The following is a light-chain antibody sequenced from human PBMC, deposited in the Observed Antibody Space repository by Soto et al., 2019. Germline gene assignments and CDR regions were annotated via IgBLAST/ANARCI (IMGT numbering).Light chain of an antibody. Sequence: QSALTQPASVSGSPGQSITISCTGTSSDVGDWNYVSWYQQHPGKSPRVMIYEVSNRPSWVSDRFSGSKSGNKASLTISGLQPDDEADYFCGSYTSSTTLLVFGGGTKVTVL. J-gene: IGLJ1*01. CDR1: SSDVGDWNY. CDR2: EVS. V-gene: IGLV2-14*01. CDR3: GSYTSSTTLLV.